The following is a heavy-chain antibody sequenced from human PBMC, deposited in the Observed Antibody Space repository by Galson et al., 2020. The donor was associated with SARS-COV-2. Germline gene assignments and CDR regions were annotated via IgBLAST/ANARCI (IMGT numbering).Heavy chain of an antibody. CDR2: TRNKDGGNTT. CDR1: GFTFSDHH. V-gene: IGHV3-72*01. Sequence: GRSLRLSCVASGFTFSDHHMDWVRQAPGKGLEWLGCTRNKDGGNTTQYPASVTGRFTISRDVSKTSLFLQMNSLKSDDTAVYYCVRAVPYDSGRYGGQGNLVTVSS. CDR3: VRAVPYDSGRY. J-gene: IGHJ4*02. D-gene: IGHD3-10*01.